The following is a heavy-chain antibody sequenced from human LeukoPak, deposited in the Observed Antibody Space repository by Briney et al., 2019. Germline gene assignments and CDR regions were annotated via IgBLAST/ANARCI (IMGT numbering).Heavy chain of an antibody. J-gene: IGHJ4*02. V-gene: IGHV1-2*02. CDR2: INPNSGGT. D-gene: IGHD2-15*01. Sequence: ASVKVACKASGYRFTAYSIHCVRQAPGQGLEWMGWINPNSGGTRYAPKCQGRVTMTWDTSISTFYMDLSRLRFDDTAVYYCARESGGNIVFDYWGQGTLVTVSS. CDR3: ARESGGNIVFDY. CDR1: GYRFTAYS.